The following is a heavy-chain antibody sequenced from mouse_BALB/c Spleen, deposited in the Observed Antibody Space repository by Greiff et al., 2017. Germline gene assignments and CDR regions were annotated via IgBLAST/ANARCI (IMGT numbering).Heavy chain of an antibody. V-gene: IGHV1-80*01. Sequence: VQRVESGAELVRPGSSVKISCKASGYAFSSYWMNWVKQRPGQGLEWIGQIYPGDGDTTYNGKFKGKATLTADKSSSTAYMQLSSLTSEDSAVYSCSRLKLCRCFFDYWGQGTTLTVSS. CDR3: SRLKLCRCFFDY. CDR1: GYAFSSYW. CDR2: IYPGDGDT. D-gene: IGHD6-1*01. J-gene: IGHJ2*01.